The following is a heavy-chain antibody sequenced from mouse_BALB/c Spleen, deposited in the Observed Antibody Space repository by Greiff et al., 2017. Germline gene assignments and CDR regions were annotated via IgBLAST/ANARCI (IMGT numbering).Heavy chain of an antibody. CDR2: INSNGGST. CDR3: DRVYYYGDYFDY. V-gene: IGHV5-6-3*01. Sequence: EVQLVESGGGLVQPGGSLKLSCAASGFTFSSYGMSWVRQTPDKRLELVANINSNGGSTYYPDSVKGRFTISRDNAKNTLYLQMSSLKSEATAMYYCDRVYYYGDYFDYWGQGTTLTVSS. CDR1: GFTFSSYG. J-gene: IGHJ2*01. D-gene: IGHD1-1*01.